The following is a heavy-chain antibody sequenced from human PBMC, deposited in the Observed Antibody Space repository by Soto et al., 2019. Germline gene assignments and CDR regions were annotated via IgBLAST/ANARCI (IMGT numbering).Heavy chain of an antibody. V-gene: IGHV3-64D*06. J-gene: IGHJ4*01. CDR2: IRSGGDRI. CDR1: GFTFSDYA. Sequence: EVQLVESGGGLVQPGGSLRLTCSASGFTFSDYAMHWVRQTPGKGLEYVSVIRSGGDRIYYADSVKGRFTISRDNPKNTLFLKMNSLRPDDTAMYYCVKDHPALEYWGHGTLVTVSS. CDR3: VKDHPALEY.